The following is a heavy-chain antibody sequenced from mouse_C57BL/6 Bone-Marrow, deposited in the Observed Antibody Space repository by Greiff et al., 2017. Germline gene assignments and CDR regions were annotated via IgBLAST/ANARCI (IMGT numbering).Heavy chain of an antibody. CDR2: INPNYGTT. J-gene: IGHJ2*01. V-gene: IGHV1-39*01. CDR3: AITTVEYFDY. D-gene: IGHD1-1*01. CDR1: GYSFTDYN. Sequence: VHVKQSGPELVKPGASVKISCKASGYSFTDYNMNWVKQSNGKSLEWIGVINPNYGTTSYNQKFKGKATLTVDQSSSTAYMQLNSLTSEDYAVYYCAITTVEYFDYWGQGTTLTVSS.